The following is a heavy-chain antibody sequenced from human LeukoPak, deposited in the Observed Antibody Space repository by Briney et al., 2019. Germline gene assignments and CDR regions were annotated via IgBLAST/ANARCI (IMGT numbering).Heavy chain of an antibody. V-gene: IGHV1-2*02. CDR2: INPNSGGT. D-gene: IGHD5-12*01. CDR1: GYTFTDYY. Sequence: ASVKVSCKASGYTFTDYYILWVRQAPGQGPEWMGWINPNSGGTNYAQNFKGRVTMTRDTSINTAYMELNSLTSDDTAVYYCARDLPKTGYVGALDIWGQGTMVTVSS. CDR3: ARDLPKTGYVGALDI. J-gene: IGHJ3*02.